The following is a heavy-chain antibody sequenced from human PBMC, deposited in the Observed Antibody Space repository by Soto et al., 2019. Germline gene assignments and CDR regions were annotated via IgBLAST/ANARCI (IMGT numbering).Heavy chain of an antibody. CDR2: ISGSGGST. CDR1: GFSFSSYA. V-gene: IGHV3-23*01. D-gene: IGHD3-9*01. CDR3: AKDHYDILTGYYIGGDY. Sequence: GGSLRLSCAASGFSFSSYAMSWVRQAPGKGLEWVSAISGSGGSTYYADSVKGRFTISRDNSKNTLYLQMNSLRAEDTAVYYCAKDHYDILTGYYIGGDYWGQGTLVTVSS. J-gene: IGHJ4*02.